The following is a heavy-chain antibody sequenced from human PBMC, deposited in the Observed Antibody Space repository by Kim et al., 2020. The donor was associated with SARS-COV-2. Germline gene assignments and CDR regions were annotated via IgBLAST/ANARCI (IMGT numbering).Heavy chain of an antibody. Sequence: LSLTCAASGFTFSSYAMHWVRQAPGKGLEYVSAISSNGGSTYYANSVKGRFTISRDNSKNTLYLQMGSLRAEDMAVYYCARDRVEAVAGTLIPYYYYYMDVWGKGTTVTVSS. CDR3: ARDRVEAVAGTLIPYYYYYMDV. CDR1: GFTFSSYA. J-gene: IGHJ6*03. V-gene: IGHV3-64*01. CDR2: ISSNGGST. D-gene: IGHD6-19*01.